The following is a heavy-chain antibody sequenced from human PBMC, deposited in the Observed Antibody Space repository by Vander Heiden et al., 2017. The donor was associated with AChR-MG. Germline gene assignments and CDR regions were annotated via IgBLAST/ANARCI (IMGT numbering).Heavy chain of an antibody. CDR2: INHSGST. D-gene: IGHD6-19*01. CDR3: ARGSAPPEEIAVAGGNDY. V-gene: IGHV4-34*01. J-gene: IGHJ4*02. CDR1: GGSFSGYY. Sequence: QVQLQQWGAGLLKPSETLSLTCAVYGGSFSGYYWSWIRQPPGKGLEWIGEINHSGSTNYNPSLKSRVTISVDTSKNQFSLKLSSVTAADTAVYYCARGSAPPEEIAVAGGNDYWGQGTLVTVSS.